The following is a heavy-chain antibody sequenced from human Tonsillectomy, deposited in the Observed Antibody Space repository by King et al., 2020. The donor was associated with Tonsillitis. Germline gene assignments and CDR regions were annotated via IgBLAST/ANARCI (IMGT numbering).Heavy chain of an antibody. D-gene: IGHD5-12*01. Sequence: QLVQSGPEVRKPGTSVKVSCKASGLTFSTSAVQWVRQARGQRLEWIGWIVVGSGNTNYAQKFQERDTITRDMSTRTVYMELSSLSSGHTAVYYCATEGDMATWFDPWGQGTLVTVSS. CDR1: GLTFSTSA. CDR3: ATEGDMATWFDP. J-gene: IGHJ5*02. V-gene: IGHV1-58*01. CDR2: IVVGSGNT.